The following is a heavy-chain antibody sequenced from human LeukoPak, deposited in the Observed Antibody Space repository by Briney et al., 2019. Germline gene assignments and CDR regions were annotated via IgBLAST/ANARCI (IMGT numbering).Heavy chain of an antibody. CDR3: AKGRYESSGFNWAA. CDR1: GFTFSNYA. V-gene: IGHV3-23*01. J-gene: IGHJ4*02. D-gene: IGHD3-22*01. CDR2: LSGSGGSA. Sequence: GGSLRLYCAASGFTFSNYAMTWVRQAPGKGLEWVSILSGSGGSAYYADSVKGRFTTSRDNSKNTLYLQMNSLRAEDTAVYYCAKGRYESSGFNWAAWGQGTLVTVSS.